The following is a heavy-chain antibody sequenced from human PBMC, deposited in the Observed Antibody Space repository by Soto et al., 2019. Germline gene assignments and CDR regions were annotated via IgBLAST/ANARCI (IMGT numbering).Heavy chain of an antibody. V-gene: IGHV4-34*01. CDR3: ARGLPNRPYSSSWYRGGYYFDN. J-gene: IGHJ4*02. CDR2: INHSGST. CDR1: GGSFSGYY. Sequence: SETLSLTCAVYGGSFSGYYWSWIRQPPGKGLEWIGEINHSGSTNYNPSLRSRVTISVDTSKNQFSLKLSSVTAADTAVYYCARGLPNRPYSSSWYRGGYYFDNWGQGTLVTVSS. D-gene: IGHD6-13*01.